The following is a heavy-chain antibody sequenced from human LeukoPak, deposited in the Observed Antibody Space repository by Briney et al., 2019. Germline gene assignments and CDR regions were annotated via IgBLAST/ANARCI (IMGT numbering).Heavy chain of an antibody. CDR3: ARDPTARYDFWSGYPDY. Sequence: GGSLRLSCAASEFTFSSYAMSWVRQAPGEGLEWVAVISSDGSEIYYGDPVKGRFTISRDDSNNTLFLQMDSLRLEDTAVYYCARDPTARYDFWSGYPDYWGQGTLVTVSS. D-gene: IGHD3-3*01. J-gene: IGHJ4*02. CDR2: ISSDGSEI. V-gene: IGHV3-30*01. CDR1: EFTFSSYA.